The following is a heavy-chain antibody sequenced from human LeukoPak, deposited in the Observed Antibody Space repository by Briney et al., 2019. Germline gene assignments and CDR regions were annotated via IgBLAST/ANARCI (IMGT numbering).Heavy chain of an antibody. V-gene: IGHV1-8*01. Sequence: ASVKVSCKASGYTFTSYDINWVRQATGQGLEWMGWMNPNSGNTGYAQKFQGRVTMTRNTSISTAYMELSSLRSEDTAVYYCARCRAARGYGGYASNWFDPWGQGTLVTVSS. J-gene: IGHJ5*02. CDR3: ARCRAARGYGGYASNWFDP. CDR1: GYTFTSYD. D-gene: IGHD5-12*01. CDR2: MNPNSGNT.